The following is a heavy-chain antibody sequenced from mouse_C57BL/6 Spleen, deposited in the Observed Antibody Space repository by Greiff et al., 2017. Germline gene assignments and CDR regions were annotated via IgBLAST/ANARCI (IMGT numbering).Heavy chain of an antibody. V-gene: IGHV1-64*01. J-gene: IGHJ2*01. CDR1: GYTFTSYW. CDR2: IHPNSGST. D-gene: IGHD1-1*01. CDR3: ARKVYYYGSSLIDY. Sequence: QVQLQQPGAELVKPGASVKLSCKASGYTFTSYWMHWVKQRPGQGLEWIGMIHPNSGSTNYNEKFKSKATLTVDKSSITAYMQLSSLTSEDSAVYYCARKVYYYGSSLIDYWGQGTTLTVSS.